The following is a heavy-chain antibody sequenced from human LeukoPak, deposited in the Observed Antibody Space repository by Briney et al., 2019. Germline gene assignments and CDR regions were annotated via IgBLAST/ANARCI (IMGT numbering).Heavy chain of an antibody. CDR3: ARPRRDGYNSYYYYYGMDV. V-gene: IGHV3-33*01. J-gene: IGHJ6*02. D-gene: IGHD5-24*01. CDR1: GFTFSSYG. CDR2: IWYDGSNK. Sequence: GGSLRLSCAASGFTFSSYGMHWVRQAPGKGLEWVAVIWYDGSNKYYADSVKGRFTISRDNSKNTLYLQMNSLRAEDTAVYYCARPRRDGYNSYYYYYGMDVWGQGTTVTVSS.